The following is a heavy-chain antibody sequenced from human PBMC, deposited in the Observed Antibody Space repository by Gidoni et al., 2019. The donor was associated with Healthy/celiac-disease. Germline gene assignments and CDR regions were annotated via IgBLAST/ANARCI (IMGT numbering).Heavy chain of an antibody. Sequence: EVQLVESGGGLVQPGGSLRLSCPASGFPFSSYWMHWVRQAPGKGLVWVSRINRDGSSTSYEDSVKGRFTISRDNAKNTLYLQMNSLRAEDTAVYYCARGYSSSWYLGYWGQGTLVTVSS. CDR1: GFPFSSYW. V-gene: IGHV3-74*01. D-gene: IGHD6-13*01. CDR2: INRDGSST. CDR3: ARGYSSSWYLGY. J-gene: IGHJ4*02.